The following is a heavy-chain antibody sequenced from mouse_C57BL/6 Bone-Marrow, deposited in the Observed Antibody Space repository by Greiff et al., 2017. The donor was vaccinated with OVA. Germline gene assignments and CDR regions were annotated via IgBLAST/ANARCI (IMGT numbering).Heavy chain of an antibody. CDR1: GFTFSSYG. CDR3: ARPITTVVEPYYFDY. D-gene: IGHD1-1*01. J-gene: IGHJ2*01. Sequence: EVHLVESGGDLVKPGGSLKLSCAASGFTFSSYGMSWVRQTPDKRLEWVATISSGGSYTYYPDSVKGRFTISRDNAKNTLYLHRSSLKSEDTAMYYCARPITTVVEPYYFDYWGQGTTLTVSS. CDR2: ISSGGSYT. V-gene: IGHV5-6*01.